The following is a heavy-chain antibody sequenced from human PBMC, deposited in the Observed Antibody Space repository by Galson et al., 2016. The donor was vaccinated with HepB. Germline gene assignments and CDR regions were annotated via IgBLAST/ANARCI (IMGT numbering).Heavy chain of an antibody. V-gene: IGHV3-21*01. D-gene: IGHD3-10*01. CDR2: ISTTTRYP. CDR3: GSGEDSYYYGMDV. CDR1: GFSFSSYS. J-gene: IGHJ6*02. Sequence: SLRLSCAASGFSFSSYSMNWVRQAPGKGLEWVSSISTTTRYPYYEDSVKGRFTISRDNSKNSLYLQMNSLRPEDTAVYYCGSGEDSYYYGMDVWGQGTTVTVSS.